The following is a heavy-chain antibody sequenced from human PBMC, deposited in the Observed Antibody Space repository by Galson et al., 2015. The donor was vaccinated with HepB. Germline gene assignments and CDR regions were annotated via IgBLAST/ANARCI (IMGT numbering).Heavy chain of an antibody. CDR2: IYHSGRT. D-gene: IGHD3-22*01. V-gene: IGHV4-4*02. J-gene: IGHJ3*02. CDR1: GFTFSSYAM. CDR3: ATTYTSGPSLEAFES. Sequence: SLRLSCAASGFTFSSYAMNWVRQAPGKGLEWIGEIYHSGRTNYNPSLKSRVTMSVDTSKNQISLRLTSVTAADTAVYYCATTYTSGPSLEAFESWGQGTMVTVSS.